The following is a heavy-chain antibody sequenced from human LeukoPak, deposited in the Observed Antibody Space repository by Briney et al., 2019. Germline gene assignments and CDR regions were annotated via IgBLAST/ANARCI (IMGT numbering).Heavy chain of an antibody. CDR3: ARVVAAAGNNWFDP. Sequence: SETLSLTCAVSGDSISSGGNSWSWIRQPPGKGLEWIAYIHDSGSTYNNPSLKTRLSISIDTSKNQFSLKLNSVTAADTAVYYCARVVAAAGNNWFDPWGQGTLVTVSS. J-gene: IGHJ5*02. V-gene: IGHV4-30-4*07. CDR1: GDSISSGGNS. D-gene: IGHD6-13*01. CDR2: IHDSGST.